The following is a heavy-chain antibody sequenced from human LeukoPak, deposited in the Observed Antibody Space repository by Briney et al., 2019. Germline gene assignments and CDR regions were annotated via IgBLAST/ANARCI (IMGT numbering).Heavy chain of an antibody. Sequence: QTGGSLRLSCAASGSTFTSYWMTWVRQAPGKGLEWVANIKQDGSEKYYVDSVKGRFTISRDNAKNSLYLQMNSLRAEDTAVYYCARDKDGLWFGRSVYYFDYWGQGTLVTVSS. CDR3: ARDKDGLWFGRSVYYFDY. CDR1: GSTFTSYW. V-gene: IGHV3-7*01. CDR2: IKQDGSEK. J-gene: IGHJ4*02. D-gene: IGHD3-10*01.